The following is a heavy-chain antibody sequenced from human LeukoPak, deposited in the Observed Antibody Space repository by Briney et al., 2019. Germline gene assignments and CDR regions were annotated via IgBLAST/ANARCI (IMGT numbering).Heavy chain of an antibody. CDR1: GFTFSSFD. CDR3: ARGPPRGKYYYMDV. Sequence: GGSLRLSCAASGFTFSSFDMHWVRQPTGQGLEWVSTIGTASDTYYPGSVEGRFTLSRDNAKNSLYLQMNSLTAGDTAEYYCARGPPRGKYYYMDVWGKGTTVTVSS. D-gene: IGHD1-1*01. J-gene: IGHJ6*03. V-gene: IGHV3-13*01. CDR2: IGTASDT.